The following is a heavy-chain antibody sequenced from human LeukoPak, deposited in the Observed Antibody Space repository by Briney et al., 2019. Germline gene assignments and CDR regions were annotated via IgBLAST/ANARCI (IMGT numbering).Heavy chain of an antibody. CDR3: ARSEQQDFGDYEFDY. V-gene: IGHV3-64*01. J-gene: IGHJ4*02. Sequence: GGSLRLSCAASGFTFSTYAMHWVRQAPGKGLEYVSAISSDGDSTYYANSVKGRFTISRDNSKNTLYLQMGSLRAEDMAVYYCARSEQQDFGDYEFDYWGQGTLVTVSS. CDR2: ISSDGDST. CDR1: GFTFSTYA. D-gene: IGHD4-17*01.